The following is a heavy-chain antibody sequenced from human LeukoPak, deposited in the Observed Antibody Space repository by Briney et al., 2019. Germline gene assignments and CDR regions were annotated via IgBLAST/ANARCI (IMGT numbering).Heavy chain of an antibody. D-gene: IGHD6-13*01. Sequence: PGGSLRLSCAASGFTFSNFAMSWVRQAPGKGLEWVSAISAGGSNTYYADSVKGRFTISRDNSKNSLYLQMNSLRTEDTALYYCAKVSASSWLGAFDIWGQGTMVTVSS. CDR3: AKVSASSWLGAFDI. J-gene: IGHJ3*02. V-gene: IGHV3-43*02. CDR2: ISAGGSNT. CDR1: GFTFSNFA.